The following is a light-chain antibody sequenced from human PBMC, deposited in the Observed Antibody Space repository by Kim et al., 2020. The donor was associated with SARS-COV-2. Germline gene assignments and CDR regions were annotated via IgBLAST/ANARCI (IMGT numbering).Light chain of an antibody. CDR2: DAS. CDR3: QQRTNWRYT. CDR1: QSVSRN. J-gene: IGKJ2*01. Sequence: EIVLTQSPATLSLSPGERATLSCRASQSVSRNLIWYQQKPGQAPRPLMYDASNRATVVPARFSGSGSGTDFTLTISSLEPEDFAVYYCQQRTNWRYTFGQGTKLEI. V-gene: IGKV3-11*01.